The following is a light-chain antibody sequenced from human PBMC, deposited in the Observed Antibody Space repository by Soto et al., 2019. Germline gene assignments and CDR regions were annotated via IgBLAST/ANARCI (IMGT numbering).Light chain of an antibody. J-gene: IGKJ4*02. Sequence: DIQMTQSPSSLSASVGDRVTITCRASQGISNNLAGYQQKPGKVPKLLIYGASTLQTGVPSRFSGSGSGTDFTLTISRLQPEDVATYYCRKYDSAPLTFGGGTMM. CDR1: QGISNN. CDR2: GAS. CDR3: RKYDSAPLT. V-gene: IGKV1-27*01.